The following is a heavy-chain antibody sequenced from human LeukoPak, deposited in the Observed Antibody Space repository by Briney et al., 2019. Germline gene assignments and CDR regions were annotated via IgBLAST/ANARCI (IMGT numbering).Heavy chain of an antibody. Sequence: GGSLRLSCAASGFTFSSYAMNWVRQAPGKGLEWVALISYDGSNKNYADSVKGRFTISRDNSKNTLYLQMNSLRAEDTAVYYCVRSSGFPDYWGQGTLVTVSS. CDR2: ISYDGSNK. CDR3: VRSSGFPDY. V-gene: IGHV3-30-3*01. D-gene: IGHD3-22*01. CDR1: GFTFSSYA. J-gene: IGHJ4*02.